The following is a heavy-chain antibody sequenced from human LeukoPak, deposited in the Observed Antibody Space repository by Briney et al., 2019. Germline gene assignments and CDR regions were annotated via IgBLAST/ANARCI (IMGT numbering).Heavy chain of an antibody. CDR1: GGTFSSYA. V-gene: IGHV1-69*04. CDR3: AREGGPVTGMDAFDI. D-gene: IGHD1-20*01. CDR2: IIPILGIA. J-gene: IGHJ3*02. Sequence: ASVKVSCKASGGTFSSYAISWVRQAPGQGLEWMGRIIPILGIANYAQKFQGRVTITADKSTSTAYMELSSLRSEDTAVYYCAREGGPVTGMDAFDIWGQGTMVTVSS.